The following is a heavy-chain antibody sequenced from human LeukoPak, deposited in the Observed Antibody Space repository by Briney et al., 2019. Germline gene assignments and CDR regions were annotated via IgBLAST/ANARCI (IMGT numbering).Heavy chain of an antibody. J-gene: IGHJ6*02. D-gene: IGHD3-10*01. CDR3: AMAMVGGVRGDYYGMDV. V-gene: IGHV4-59*01. CDR1: GGSISSYY. Sequence: SKTLSLTCTVSGGSISSYYWSWIRQPPGKGLEWIGYIYHSGSTNYNPSLKSRVAISVDTSKNQFSLKLSSVTAADTAVYYCAMAMVGGVRGDYYGMDVWGQGTTVTVSS. CDR2: IYHSGST.